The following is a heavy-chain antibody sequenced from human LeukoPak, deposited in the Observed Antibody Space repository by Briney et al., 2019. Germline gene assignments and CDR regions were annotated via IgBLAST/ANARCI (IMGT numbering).Heavy chain of an antibody. CDR3: AGGVVAAMEYNWFDP. D-gene: IGHD2-15*01. CDR1: GGSISSYY. V-gene: IGHV4-59*12. CDR2: IYYSGST. Sequence: SETLSLTCTVSGGSISSYYWSWIRQPPGKGLEWIGYIYYSGSTNYNPSLKSRVTISVDTSKNQFSLRLSSVTAADTAVYYCAGGVVAAMEYNWFDPWGQGTLVTVSS. J-gene: IGHJ5*02.